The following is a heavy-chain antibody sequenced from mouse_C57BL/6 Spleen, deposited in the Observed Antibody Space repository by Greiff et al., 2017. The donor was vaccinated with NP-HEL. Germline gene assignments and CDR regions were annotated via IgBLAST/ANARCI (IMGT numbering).Heavy chain of an antibody. Sequence: QVQLQQPGTELVKPGASVKLSCKASGYTFTSYWMHWVKQRPGQGLEWIGNINPRNGGTNYNDKLKIKATLTVDKSSSTAYMQLSSLTSEDSAVYYCARWNWDWFAYWGQGTLVTVSA. D-gene: IGHD4-1*01. CDR3: ARWNWDWFAY. J-gene: IGHJ3*01. CDR1: GYTFTSYW. V-gene: IGHV1-53*01. CDR2: INPRNGGT.